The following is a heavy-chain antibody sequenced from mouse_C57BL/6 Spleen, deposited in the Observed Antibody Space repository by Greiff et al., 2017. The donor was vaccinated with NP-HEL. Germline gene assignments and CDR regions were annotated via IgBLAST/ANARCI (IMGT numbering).Heavy chain of an antibody. CDR2: ISDGGSYT. CDR3: AREGGNYGAY. D-gene: IGHD2-1*01. V-gene: IGHV5-4*01. J-gene: IGHJ3*01. Sequence: EVKLMESGGGLVKPGGSLKLSCAASGFTFSSYAMSWVRQTPEKRLEWVATISDGGSYTYYPDNVKGRFTISRDNAKNNLYLQMSHLKSEDTAMYYCAREGGNYGAYWGQGTLVTVSA. CDR1: GFTFSSYA.